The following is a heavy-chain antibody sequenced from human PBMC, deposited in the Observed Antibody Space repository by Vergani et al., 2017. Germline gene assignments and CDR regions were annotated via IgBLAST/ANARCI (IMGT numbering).Heavy chain of an antibody. CDR2: ISGSGGST. V-gene: IGHV3-23*04. J-gene: IGHJ1*01. CDR3: AGLETYYYDSSGYPKYFKH. CDR1: GFRFSNYR. D-gene: IGHD3-22*01. Sequence: EVQLVDSGGGLVQPGGSLRLSCTASGFRFSNYRMIWVRQAPGKGLEWVSAISGSGGSTYYADSVKGRFTISRDNSKNTLYLQMNSLRAEDTAVYYCAGLETYYYDSSGYPKYFKHWGQGTLVTVSS.